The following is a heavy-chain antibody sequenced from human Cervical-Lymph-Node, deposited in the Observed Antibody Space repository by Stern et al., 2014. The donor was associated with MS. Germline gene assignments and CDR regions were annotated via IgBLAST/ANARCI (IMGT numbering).Heavy chain of an antibody. D-gene: IGHD3-9*01. CDR1: GGTFSNYA. CDR3: ARGWSYEVLTGYSY. Sequence: QVQLVQSGAEVKKPGSSVKVSCKASGGTFSNYAISWVRQAPGQGLEWMGGIIPIFGRPNYAQKFQGRVTITADESTSTAYMELSSLRSEDTAVYYCARGWSYEVLTGYSYWGQGTLVTVSS. V-gene: IGHV1-69*12. J-gene: IGHJ4*02. CDR2: IIPIFGRP.